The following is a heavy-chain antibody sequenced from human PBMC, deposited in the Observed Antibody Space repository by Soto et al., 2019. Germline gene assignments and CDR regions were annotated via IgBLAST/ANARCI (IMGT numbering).Heavy chain of an antibody. V-gene: IGHV1-69*01. J-gene: IGHJ5*02. Sequence: QVQLVQSGAEVKKPGSSVKVSCKASGGTFSSYAISWVRQAPGQGLEWMGGIIPIFGTANYAQKFQGRVTITADESTSTAYRELSSLRSEDTAVYYCARGGLGYCSGGSCYWFDPWGQGTLVTVCS. CDR1: GGTFSSYA. CDR2: IIPIFGTA. CDR3: ARGGLGYCSGGSCYWFDP. D-gene: IGHD2-15*01.